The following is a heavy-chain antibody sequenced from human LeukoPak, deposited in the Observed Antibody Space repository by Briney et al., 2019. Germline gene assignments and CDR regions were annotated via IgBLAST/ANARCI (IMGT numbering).Heavy chain of an antibody. CDR3: ARDPFYYDAAGSDDY. D-gene: IGHD3-22*01. J-gene: IGHJ4*02. CDR1: GFSVSNNY. V-gene: IGHV3-53*01. CDR2: IYSRGAT. Sequence: GGSLRLSCAASGFSVSNNYMSWVRQAPGKGLEGVSVIYSRGATYYADSVKGRFTVSRDNAKNSLFLQMNNLRAEDTAVYYCARDPFYYDAAGSDDYWGQGTLVTVSS.